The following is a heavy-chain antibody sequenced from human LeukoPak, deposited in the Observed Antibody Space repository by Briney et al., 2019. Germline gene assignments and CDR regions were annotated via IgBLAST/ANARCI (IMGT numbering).Heavy chain of an antibody. V-gene: IGHV3-23*01. CDR2: ISGSGGST. CDR1: GFTFSSYA. Sequence: PGGSLRLSCAASGFTFSSYAMSWVRQAPGKGLEWVSAISGSGGSTYYADSVKGRFTISRDNSKNTLYLQMNSLRAEDTAVYYCAPPFTYSSGWYRTQTPGLDYWGQGTLVTVSS. D-gene: IGHD6-19*01. J-gene: IGHJ4*02. CDR3: APPFTYSSGWYRTQTPGLDY.